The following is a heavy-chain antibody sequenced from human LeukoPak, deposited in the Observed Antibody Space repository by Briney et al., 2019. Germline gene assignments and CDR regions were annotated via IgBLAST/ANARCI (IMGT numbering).Heavy chain of an antibody. D-gene: IGHD3-22*01. CDR1: GFTFSSYW. V-gene: IGHV3-74*01. CDR2: INSDGSST. Sequence: GGSLRLSCAASGFTFSSYWMHWVRQAPGKGLVWVSRINSDGSSTSYADSVKGRFTISRDNAKNTLYLQMNSLRAEDTAVYYCAREGAAVYYDSSGYYHHTNYFDYWGQGTLVTVSS. CDR3: AREGAAVYYDSSGYYHHTNYFDY. J-gene: IGHJ4*02.